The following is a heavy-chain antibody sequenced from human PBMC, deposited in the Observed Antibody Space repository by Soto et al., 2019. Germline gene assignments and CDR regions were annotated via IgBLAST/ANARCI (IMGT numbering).Heavy chain of an antibody. J-gene: IGHJ4*02. Sequence: GGSLRLSCAASGFTFSSYSMNWVRQAPGKGLEWVSSISSSSSYIYYADSVKGRFTIPRDNAKNSLYLQMNSLRAEDTAVYYCARDKSSDSSGPFDYWGQGTLVTVSS. V-gene: IGHV3-21*01. D-gene: IGHD6-19*01. CDR2: ISSSSSYI. CDR1: GFTFSSYS. CDR3: ARDKSSDSSGPFDY.